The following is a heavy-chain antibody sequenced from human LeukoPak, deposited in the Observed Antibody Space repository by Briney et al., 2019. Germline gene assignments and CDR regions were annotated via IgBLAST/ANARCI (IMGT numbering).Heavy chain of an antibody. CDR2: ITQGGREK. J-gene: IGHJ3*02. V-gene: IGHV3-7*04. D-gene: IGHD1-26*01. CDR3: AREVGATNAFDI. Sequence: PGGSLRLSCAASGFTFSSYWMSWVRQAPGKGLEGVANITQGGREKYYVDSVKGRLTISRANPQTSLYVHMNPLRAEDTAVYYCAREVGATNAFDIWGQGTMVTVSS. CDR1: GFTFSSYW.